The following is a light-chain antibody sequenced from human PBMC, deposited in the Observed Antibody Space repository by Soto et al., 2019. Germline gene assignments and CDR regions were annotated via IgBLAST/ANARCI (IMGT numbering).Light chain of an antibody. Sequence: EIVMTQSPATLSLSHGGRATLSCRASQSISDTLAWYQQKPGQAPRLLIYSASRRATGFPGRFSGSGSGTDFTLTISSLQSEDLAVYYCQQYNNWPWTFGQGTKVDIK. V-gene: IGKV3-15*01. J-gene: IGKJ1*01. CDR2: SAS. CDR1: QSISDT. CDR3: QQYNNWPWT.